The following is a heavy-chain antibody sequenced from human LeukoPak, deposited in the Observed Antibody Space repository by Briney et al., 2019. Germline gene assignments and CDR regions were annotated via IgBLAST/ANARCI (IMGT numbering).Heavy chain of an antibody. CDR2: IIPIFGTA. J-gene: IGHJ3*02. CDR3: ARAKYPIDTTNAFDI. D-gene: IGHD1-26*01. V-gene: IGHV1-69*05. Sequence: ASVKVSCKASGGTFSSYAISWVRQAPGQGLEWMGGIIPIFGTANYAQKFQGRATITTDESTSTAYMELSSLRSEDTAVYYCARAKYPIDTTNAFDIWGQGTMVTVSS. CDR1: GGTFSSYA.